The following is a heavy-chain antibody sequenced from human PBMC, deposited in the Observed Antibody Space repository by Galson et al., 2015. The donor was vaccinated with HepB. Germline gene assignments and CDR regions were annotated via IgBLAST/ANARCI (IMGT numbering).Heavy chain of an antibody. D-gene: IGHD6-19*01. CDR1: GFTFSNYG. J-gene: IGHJ4*02. V-gene: IGHV3-33*03. Sequence: SLRLSCAASGFTFSNYGMHWVRQAPGKGLEWVAVIWYDGSRRYYADSVKGRFTISRDNSKNTLYLQMNSLRAEDTALYYCAKDPYLYSALAGTMAGFDYWGQGTLVTVSS. CDR2: IWYDGSRR. CDR3: AKDPYLYSALAGTMAGFDY.